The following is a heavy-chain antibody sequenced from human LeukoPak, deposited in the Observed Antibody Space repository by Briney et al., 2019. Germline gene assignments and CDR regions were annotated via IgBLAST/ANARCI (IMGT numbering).Heavy chain of an antibody. Sequence: SQTLSLTCAISGDSVSSNSAAWNWIRQSPSRGLEWLGRTYYRSKWYNDYAVFVKGRIAINPDTSKNQFSLQLNSVTPEDTAVYYCARAKGRGPPFDYWGQGTLVTVSS. CDR2: TYYRSKWYN. V-gene: IGHV6-1*01. D-gene: IGHD6-25*01. CDR1: GDSVSSNSAA. J-gene: IGHJ4*02. CDR3: ARAKGRGPPFDY.